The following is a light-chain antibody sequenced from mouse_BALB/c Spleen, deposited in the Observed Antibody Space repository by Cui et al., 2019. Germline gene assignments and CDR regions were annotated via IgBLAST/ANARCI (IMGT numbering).Light chain of an antibody. V-gene: IGKV10-94*01. CDR3: QQGQSYPRT. J-gene: IGKJ1*01. CDR1: QNINVW. CDR2: KAS. Sequence: DIQMNQSPSSLSASLGDTITITCHASQNINVWLSWYQQKPGNIPKLLIYKASNLHTGVPSRFSGSGSGTGFTLTISSLQPEDIATYYCQQGQSYPRTVGGGTKLEIK.